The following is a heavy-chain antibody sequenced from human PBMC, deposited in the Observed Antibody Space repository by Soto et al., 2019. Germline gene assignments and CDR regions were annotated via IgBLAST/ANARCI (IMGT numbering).Heavy chain of an antibody. D-gene: IGHD6-19*01. V-gene: IGHV3-49*03. Sequence: GGSLGLCSTASGVTFGDYAMSWFRKAPGKGLEWVGFIRSKAYGGTTEYAASVKGRFTISRDDSKSIAYLQMNSLKTEDTAVYYCTRVAGTIDYWGQGTLVTVSS. J-gene: IGHJ4*02. CDR3: TRVAGTIDY. CDR2: IRSKAYGGTT. CDR1: GVTFGDYA.